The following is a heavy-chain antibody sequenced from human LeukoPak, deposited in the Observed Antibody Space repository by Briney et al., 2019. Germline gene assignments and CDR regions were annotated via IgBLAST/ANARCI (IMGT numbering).Heavy chain of an antibody. CDR2: IYSSGTT. CDR1: GGSISSSSYY. J-gene: IGHJ1*01. D-gene: IGHD1-20*01. Sequence: PSETLSLTCTVSGGSISSSSYYWGWIRQPPGKGLECIGNIYSSGTTYYNPSLKSRVTISIDTSRSQFSLRLSSVTAVDTAVYYCVQNIPGSIEHWGQGTLVTVSS. V-gene: IGHV4-39*01. CDR3: VQNIPGSIEH.